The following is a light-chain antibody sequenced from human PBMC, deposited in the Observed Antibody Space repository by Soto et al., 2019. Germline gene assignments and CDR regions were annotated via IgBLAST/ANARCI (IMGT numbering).Light chain of an antibody. V-gene: IGKV3-20*01. J-gene: IGKJ5*01. CDR2: GAS. CDR1: QSVSSNY. Sequence: EIVLTQSPGTLSLSPGERATLSCRASQSVSSNYLAWYQQKPGQAPRLLIYGASSRATGIPDRFSGGGSGTDFTPTISRLEPEDFAVYYCQQYGSSPSTFGQGTRLEIK. CDR3: QQYGSSPST.